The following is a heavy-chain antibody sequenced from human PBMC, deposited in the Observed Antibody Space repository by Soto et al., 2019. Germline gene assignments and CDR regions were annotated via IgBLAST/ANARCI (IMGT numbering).Heavy chain of an antibody. CDR1: GFKFRNYA. J-gene: IGHJ5*02. Sequence: PGGSLRLSCAASGFKFRNYAIHWVRQAPGKGLEGLAVIWFDGSKKYYADSVKGRFTISRDNSKNTVYLDMNSLTADDSGVFYCARAHTMMILDRFDPWGHGTLVTVSS. D-gene: IGHD3-22*01. V-gene: IGHV3-33*01. CDR2: IWFDGSKK. CDR3: ARAHTMMILDRFDP.